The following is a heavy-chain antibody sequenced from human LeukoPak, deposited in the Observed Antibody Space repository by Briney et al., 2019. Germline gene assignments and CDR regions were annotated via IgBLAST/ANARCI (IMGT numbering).Heavy chain of an antibody. V-gene: IGHV1-18*04. CDR3: ARDPYHKILPGSGSAMGH. J-gene: IGHJ4*02. CDR2: TSTYNDET. D-gene: IGHD3-9*01. Sequence: ASVKVSCKASGYTFTSYGISWVRQAPGQGLEWMGWTSTYNDETAYARKFQDRLTMTTDTSTSTAYLELRSLRSDDTAMYYCARDPYHKILPGSGSAMGHWGQGILVTVSS. CDR1: GYTFTSYG.